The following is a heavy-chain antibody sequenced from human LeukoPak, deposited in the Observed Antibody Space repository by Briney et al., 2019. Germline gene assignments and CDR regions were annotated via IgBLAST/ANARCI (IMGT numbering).Heavy chain of an antibody. V-gene: IGHV1-2*02. CDR3: AREPEYDILTGYPKRYYFDY. CDR1: GYTFTDYY. CDR2: INPNSGGT. Sequence: ASVKVSCKASGYTFTDYYIHWVRQAPGQGLEWMGWINPNSGGTNYAQKFQGRVTMTRDTSISTDYMELSSLKSDDTAVFYCAREPEYDILTGYPKRYYFDYWGQGTMVTVSS. J-gene: IGHJ4*02. D-gene: IGHD3-9*01.